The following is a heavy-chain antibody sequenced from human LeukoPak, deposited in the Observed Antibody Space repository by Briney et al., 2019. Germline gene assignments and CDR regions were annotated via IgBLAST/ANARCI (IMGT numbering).Heavy chain of an antibody. CDR1: GGSISSYY. V-gene: IGHV4-59*08. Sequence: ASETLSLTCTVSGGSISSYYWSWIRQPPGKGLEWIGYIYYSGSTNYNPSLKSRVTISIDTSKSQFSLRLNSVTAADTAVYYCVQNIPGTIEHWGQGTLVTVSS. CDR2: IYYSGST. J-gene: IGHJ1*01. CDR3: VQNIPGTIEH. D-gene: IGHD1-7*01.